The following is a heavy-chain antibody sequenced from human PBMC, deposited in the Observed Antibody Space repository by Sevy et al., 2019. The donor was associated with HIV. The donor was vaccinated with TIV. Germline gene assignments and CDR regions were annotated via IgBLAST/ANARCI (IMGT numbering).Heavy chain of an antibody. Sequence: GGSLRLSCAATGFTFSRSGMHRVRQAPGKGLEWVSFTRYDGTTKNYADSVKGRFTISRDNSKNTLYLQMNSLRADDTAVYYCAKMGSTTVTTSDAFDLWGQGTMVTVSS. CDR2: TRYDGTTK. CDR1: GFTFSRSG. D-gene: IGHD4-17*01. CDR3: AKMGSTTVTTSDAFDL. J-gene: IGHJ3*01. V-gene: IGHV3-30*02.